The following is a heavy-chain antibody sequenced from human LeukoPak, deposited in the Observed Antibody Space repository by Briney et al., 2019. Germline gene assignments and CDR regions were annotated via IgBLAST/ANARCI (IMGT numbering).Heavy chain of an antibody. J-gene: IGHJ5*02. CDR3: ARVPDAGWFDP. CDR1: GGSISSYY. Sequence: PSETLSLTCTVSGGSISSYYWSWIRQPPGKGLEWIGYIYYSGSTNYNPSLKSRVTLSVDTSKNQFSLKLSSVTAADTAVYYCARVPDAGWFDPWGQGTLVTVSS. CDR2: IYYSGST. V-gene: IGHV4-59*01.